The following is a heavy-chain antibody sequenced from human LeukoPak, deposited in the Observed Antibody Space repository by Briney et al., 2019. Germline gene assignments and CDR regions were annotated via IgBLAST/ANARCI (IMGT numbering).Heavy chain of an antibody. CDR1: GFTFSSYG. V-gene: IGHV3-30*02. CDR2: IRYDGSNK. Sequence: GGSLRLSCAASGFTFSSYGMHWVRQAPGKGLEWVAFIRYDGSNKYYADSVKGRFTISRDNSKNTLYLQMNSLRAEDTAVYYCARDQRDGYSEFDYWGQGTLVTVSS. J-gene: IGHJ4*02. CDR3: ARDQRDGYSEFDY. D-gene: IGHD5-24*01.